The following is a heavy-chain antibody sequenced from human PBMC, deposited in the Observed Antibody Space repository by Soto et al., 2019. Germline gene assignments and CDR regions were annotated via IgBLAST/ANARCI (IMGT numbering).Heavy chain of an antibody. CDR3: AKRATGTYFDY. V-gene: IGHV3-23*01. D-gene: IGHD1-1*01. CDR1: GFTFSSYA. J-gene: IGHJ4*02. Sequence: EVQLLESGGGLLQPGGSLRLSCAASGFTFSSYAMNWVRQAPGKGLEWVSVISGSGGSTYYADSVKGRFTISRDNSKNTLYRQMNSLRAEDTAVYYCAKRATGTYFDYWGQGTLVTVSS. CDR2: ISGSGGST.